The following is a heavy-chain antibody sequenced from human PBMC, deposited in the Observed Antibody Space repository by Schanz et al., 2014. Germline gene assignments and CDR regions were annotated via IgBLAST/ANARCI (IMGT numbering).Heavy chain of an antibody. CDR1: GFSFSSYA. Sequence: EVHLLESGGGLVPPGGSLRLSCAASGFSFSSYAMGWVRQAPGKGLEWVSAMNESHCTIYYADSVRGRFTISRDNSKSAHYQQMINLRADDTAVYYSTRDVRLDRQGSRFDPWGQGTLVTVSS. V-gene: IGHV3-23*01. J-gene: IGHJ5*02. CDR2: MNESHCTI. D-gene: IGHD1-1*01. CDR3: TRDVRLDRQGSRFDP.